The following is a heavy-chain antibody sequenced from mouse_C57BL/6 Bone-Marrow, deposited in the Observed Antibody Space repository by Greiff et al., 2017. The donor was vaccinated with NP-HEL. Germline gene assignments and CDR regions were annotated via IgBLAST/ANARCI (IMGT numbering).Heavy chain of an antibody. CDR2: IDPGNGDT. CDR1: GFNIKDDY. J-gene: IGHJ4*01. CDR3: TTDFYYGSRYAMDY. Sequence: EVQLQQSGAELVRPGASVKLSCTASGFNIKDDYMHWVKQRPEQGLEWIGWIDPGNGDTEYASKFQGKATITADTSSNTAYLQLSSLTSEDTAVYYCTTDFYYGSRYAMDYWGQGTSVTVSS. V-gene: IGHV14-4*01. D-gene: IGHD1-1*01.